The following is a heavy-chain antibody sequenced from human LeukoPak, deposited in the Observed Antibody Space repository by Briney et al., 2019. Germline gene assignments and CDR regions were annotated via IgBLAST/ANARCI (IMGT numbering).Heavy chain of an antibody. V-gene: IGHV4-39*01. Sequence: SETLSLTRTVSGGSISSGGYYWGWIRQPPGKGLEWIGSIYYSGSTYYNPSLKSRVTISVDTPKNQFSLKLSSVTAADTAVYYCASLLPSFGFSFPFDYWGQGTLVTVSS. D-gene: IGHD3-10*01. J-gene: IGHJ4*02. CDR3: ASLLPSFGFSFPFDY. CDR1: GGSISSGGYY. CDR2: IYYSGST.